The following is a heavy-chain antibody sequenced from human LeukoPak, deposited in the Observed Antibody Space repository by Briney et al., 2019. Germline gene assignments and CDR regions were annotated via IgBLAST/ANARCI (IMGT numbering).Heavy chain of an antibody. J-gene: IGHJ4*02. CDR1: GFTFDDYA. Sequence: PGRSLRLSCAASGFTFDDYAMHWVRQAPGKGLEWVSGISWNSGSTGYADSVKGRFTISRDNAKNSLYLQMNSLRAEDTALYYCAKGTYYYDSSGYAAFDYWGQGTLVTVSS. D-gene: IGHD3-22*01. CDR3: AKGTYYYDSSGYAAFDY. CDR2: ISWNSGST. V-gene: IGHV3-9*01.